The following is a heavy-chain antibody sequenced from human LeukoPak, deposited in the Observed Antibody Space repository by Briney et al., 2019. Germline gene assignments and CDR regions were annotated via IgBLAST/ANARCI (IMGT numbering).Heavy chain of an antibody. J-gene: IGHJ6*02. D-gene: IGHD3-9*01. CDR1: GYTFTSYY. CDR3: AREYPYYDILTDRGMDYYYGMDV. CDR2: ITPNSGST. Sequence: ASVKVSCKASGYTFTSYYMHWVRQAPGQGLEWMGWITPNSGSTNYAQKFQGRVTMTRDTSTSTAYMELRSLRSDDTAVYYCAREYPYYDILTDRGMDYYYGMDVWGQGTTVTVSS. V-gene: IGHV1-2*02.